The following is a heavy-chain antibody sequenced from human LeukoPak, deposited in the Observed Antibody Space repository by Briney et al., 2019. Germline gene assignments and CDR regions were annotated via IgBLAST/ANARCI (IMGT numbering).Heavy chain of an antibody. CDR2: IWYDGSNK. CDR3: ARSGNYYDSSGLEY. V-gene: IGHV3-33*01. CDR1: GFTFSSYG. D-gene: IGHD3-22*01. Sequence: GGSLRLSCAASGFTFSSYGMHWVRQAPGKGLXXXXVIWYDGSNKYYADSVKGRFTISRDNSKNTLYLQMNSLRAEDTAVYYCARSGNYYDSSGLEYWGQGTLVTVSS. J-gene: IGHJ4*02.